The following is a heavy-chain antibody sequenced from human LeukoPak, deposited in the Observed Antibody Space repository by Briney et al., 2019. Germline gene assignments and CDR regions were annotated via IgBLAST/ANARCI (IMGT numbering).Heavy chain of an antibody. D-gene: IGHD6-19*01. V-gene: IGHV3-33*01. Sequence: PGGSLRLSCAASGFTFSSYGMHWVRQAPGKGLEWVAVIWYDGSNKYYADSVKGRFTISRDNSKNTLYLQMNSLRAEYTAVYYCARDRGSSGWYDAFDIWGQGTMVTVSS. CDR2: IWYDGSNK. J-gene: IGHJ3*02. CDR1: GFTFSSYG. CDR3: ARDRGSSGWYDAFDI.